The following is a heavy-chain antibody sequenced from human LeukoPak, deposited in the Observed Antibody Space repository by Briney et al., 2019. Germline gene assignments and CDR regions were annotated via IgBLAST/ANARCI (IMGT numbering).Heavy chain of an antibody. J-gene: IGHJ4*02. CDR1: GFTFSSYW. CDR2: INGAGSSI. Sequence: GGSLRLSCAASGFTFSSYWMHWVRQTPGKGLVWVSRINGAGSSISYADSVKGRVTISRDNAKNTLYLQMNNLRAEDTAVYYCARGGDYENDYWGQGTLVTVSS. V-gene: IGHV3-74*01. D-gene: IGHD4-17*01. CDR3: ARGGDYENDY.